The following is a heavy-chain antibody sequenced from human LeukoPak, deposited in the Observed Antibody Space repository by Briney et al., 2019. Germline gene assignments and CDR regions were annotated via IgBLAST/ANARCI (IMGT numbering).Heavy chain of an antibody. CDR2: VYYSGST. Sequence: SETLSLTCTVSGGSISSYYWSWIRQPPGKGLEWIGYVYYSGSTNYNPSLKSRVTISVDTSKNQFSLKLSSVTAADTAVYHCARGLGYYDSSVGYWGQGTLVTVSS. CDR1: GGSISSYY. D-gene: IGHD3-22*01. CDR3: ARGLGYYDSSVGY. J-gene: IGHJ4*02. V-gene: IGHV4-59*01.